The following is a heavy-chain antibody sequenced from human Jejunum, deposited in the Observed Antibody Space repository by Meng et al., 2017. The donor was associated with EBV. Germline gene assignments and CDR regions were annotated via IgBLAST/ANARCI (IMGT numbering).Heavy chain of an antibody. Sequence: QVQLVESGGGLVKPGGSXRLSCAASGFTFSDSYMSWIRQAPGKGLEWISYISSRGTTIYYVDSVKGRFTISRDNTKNSVYLQMHSLRVEDTAVYYCAKGDYGGNSWGQGTLVTVSS. CDR3: AKGDYGGNS. CDR2: ISSRGTTI. D-gene: IGHD4-23*01. V-gene: IGHV3-11*01. CDR1: GFTFSDSY. J-gene: IGHJ5*02.